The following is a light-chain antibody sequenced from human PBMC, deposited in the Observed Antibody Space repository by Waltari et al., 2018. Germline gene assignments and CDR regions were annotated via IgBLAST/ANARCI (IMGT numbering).Light chain of an antibody. Sequence: QSPLPHPAPVSGSPGQSIPVSCTGTSSDVGIYNYVSWYQQHPGKAPKLMIYDVTKRPAGVSSRFSGSKSGNTASLTISGLQAEDEADYYCSSYITTTWVFGGGTRLTVL. J-gene: IGLJ3*02. V-gene: IGLV2-14*01. CDR1: SSDVGIYNY. CDR3: SSYITTTWV. CDR2: DVT.